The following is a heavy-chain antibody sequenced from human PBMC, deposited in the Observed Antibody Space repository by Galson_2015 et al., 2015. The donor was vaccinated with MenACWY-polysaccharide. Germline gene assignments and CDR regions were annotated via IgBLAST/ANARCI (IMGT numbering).Heavy chain of an antibody. Sequence: SLRLSCASSGFTFSLFAMSWVRQAPGKGLEWVSTVSGSGESTYYADSVKGRFTISRDNSKSTLYLQMNNLRAEDTAIYYCAKDFWDYDMSTGYSSPPCECDSWGQGTLVTVSS. J-gene: IGHJ4*02. CDR2: VSGSGEST. CDR3: AKDFWDYDMSTGYSSPPCECDS. CDR1: GFTFSLFA. D-gene: IGHD3-9*01. V-gene: IGHV3-23*01.